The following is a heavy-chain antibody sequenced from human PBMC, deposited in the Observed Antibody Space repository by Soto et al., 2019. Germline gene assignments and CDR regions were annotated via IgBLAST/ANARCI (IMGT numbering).Heavy chain of an antibody. CDR2: IYYSGSP. J-gene: IGHJ6*01. Sequence: SETQRLTGTEGGSFIRGDRWNRIRQPPGKGLECIGHIYYSGSPIYNPSLRSRVTISLDTSKNQFSLKVTSVTVADTAVYFCARGEGLNSYGLRTYYGVGVGGQGTTVSVPS. D-gene: IGHD5-18*01. CDR1: GSFIRGDR. V-gene: IGHV4-59*01. CDR3: ARGEGLNSYGLRTYYGVGV.